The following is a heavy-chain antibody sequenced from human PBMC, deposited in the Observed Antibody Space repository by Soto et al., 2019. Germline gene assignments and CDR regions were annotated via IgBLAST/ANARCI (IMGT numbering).Heavy chain of an antibody. D-gene: IGHD3-10*01. CDR3: ARDREITMVRGGDFDY. CDR2: INPSGGST. V-gene: IGHV1-46*01. CDR1: GYTFTSYY. J-gene: IGHJ4*02. Sequence: GASVKVSCKASGYTFTSYYMHWVRQAPGQGLEWMGIINPSGGSTSYAQKFQGRVTMTRDTSTSTVYMELSSLRSEDTAVYYCARDREITMVRGGDFDYWGQGTLVTVSS.